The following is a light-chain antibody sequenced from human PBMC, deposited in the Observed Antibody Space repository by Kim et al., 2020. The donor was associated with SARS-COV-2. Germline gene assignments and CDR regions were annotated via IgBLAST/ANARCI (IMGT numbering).Light chain of an antibody. Sequence: DIQMTQSPSTLSASVGDRVTITCRASQSISSWLAWYQQKPGKAPNLLIYKASSLESGVPSRFSGSGSGTEFTLTISGLQPDDFATYYCQQYSNYWTFGQGTKVEIK. CDR2: KAS. V-gene: IGKV1-5*03. CDR1: QSISSW. J-gene: IGKJ1*01. CDR3: QQYSNYWT.